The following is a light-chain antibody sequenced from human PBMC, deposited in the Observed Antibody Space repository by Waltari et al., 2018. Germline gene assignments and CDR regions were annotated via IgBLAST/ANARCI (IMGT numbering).Light chain of an antibody. Sequence: CRASQDIRFSLVLDQQKPGKAPKLLLFAASRLESGVPSRFRGSGSGTEYTLTISSLQPEDFATYYCQQYYNTPPWTFGQGTKVEIK. CDR3: QQYYNTPPWT. J-gene: IGKJ1*01. CDR2: AAS. CDR1: QDIRFS. V-gene: IGKV1-NL1*01.